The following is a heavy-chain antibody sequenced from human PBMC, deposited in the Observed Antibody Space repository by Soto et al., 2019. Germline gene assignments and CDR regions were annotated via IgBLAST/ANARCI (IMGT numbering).Heavy chain of an antibody. J-gene: IGHJ3*02. V-gene: IGHV4-59*01. D-gene: IGHD3-10*01. Sequence: QVQLQESGPGLVKPSETLSLTCTVSGGSISSYDWISIRQPPGKGLQWIGYIYYSGSTNYIPSLKSRVSISVDTSKNQFSLKLSPVTAADTAVYYCARVWGGAFDIWGQGTMVTVSS. CDR1: GGSISSYD. CDR3: ARVWGGAFDI. CDR2: IYYSGST.